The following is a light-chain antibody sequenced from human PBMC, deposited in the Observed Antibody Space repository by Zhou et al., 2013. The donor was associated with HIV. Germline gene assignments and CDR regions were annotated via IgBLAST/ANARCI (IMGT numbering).Light chain of an antibody. V-gene: IGKV1-5*03. CDR2: KAS. J-gene: IGKJ2*03. CDR3: QQYNSYPYS. Sequence: DIQMTQFPSTLSASVGDSVTITCRASQSISIWLAWYQQKPGKAPKLLIYKASSLESGVPSRFSGSGSGTEFTLTISSLQPDDFATYYCQQYNSYPYSFGLGTKLEIK. CDR1: QSISIW.